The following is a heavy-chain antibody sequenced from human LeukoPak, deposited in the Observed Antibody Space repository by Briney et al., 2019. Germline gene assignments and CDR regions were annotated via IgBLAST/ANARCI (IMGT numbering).Heavy chain of an antibody. Sequence: SETLSLTCTVSGGSVSSGSYYWSWIRQPPGKGLEWIGYIYNSGSSTIYNPSLKSRVTISVDTSKNQFSLRLSSVTAADTAVYFCVRDRELTYWGQGTLVTVSS. J-gene: IGHJ4*02. D-gene: IGHD3-10*01. V-gene: IGHV4-61*01. CDR2: IYNSGSST. CDR1: GGSVSSGSYY. CDR3: VRDRELTY.